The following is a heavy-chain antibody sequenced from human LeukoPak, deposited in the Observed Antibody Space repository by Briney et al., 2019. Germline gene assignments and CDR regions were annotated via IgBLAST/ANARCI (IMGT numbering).Heavy chain of an antibody. CDR2: IYYSGST. Sequence: SETLSLTCAVYGGSFSGCYWSWIRQAPGKGLEWIGSIYYSGSTYYNPSLKSRVTISVDTSKSQFSLKLSSVTAADTAVYYCARHSSGWYYFDYWGQGTLVTVSS. J-gene: IGHJ4*02. CDR1: GGSFSGCY. CDR3: ARHSSGWYYFDY. V-gene: IGHV4-34*01. D-gene: IGHD6-19*01.